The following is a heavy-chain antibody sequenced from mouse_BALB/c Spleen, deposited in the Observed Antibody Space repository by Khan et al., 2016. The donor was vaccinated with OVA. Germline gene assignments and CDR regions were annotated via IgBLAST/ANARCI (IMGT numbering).Heavy chain of an antibody. D-gene: IGHD1-1*01. CDR2: IYPGSGNT. CDR3: ARPYYYGSSYATMDD. Sequence: QVQLQQSGAELVRPGTSVKMSCKAAGYTFTKYWIGWVKQRPGHGLEWIGDIYPGSGNTNYNEKFKGKATLTADTSFSTAYMQLNSLTSEDSAVYYVARPYYYGSSYATMDDWGQGTSVTVSS. J-gene: IGHJ4*01. V-gene: IGHV1-63*02. CDR1: GYTFTKYW.